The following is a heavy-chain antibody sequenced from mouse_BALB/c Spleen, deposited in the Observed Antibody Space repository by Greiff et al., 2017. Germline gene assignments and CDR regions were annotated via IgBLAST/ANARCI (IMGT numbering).Heavy chain of an antibody. CDR1: GFNIKDTY. J-gene: IGHJ4*01. V-gene: IGHV14-3*02. D-gene: IGHD2-3*01. Sequence: VQLQQSGAELVKPGASVKLSCTASGFNIKDTYMHWVKQRPEQGLEWIGRIDPANGNTKYDPKFQGKATITADTSSNTAYLQLSSLTSEDTAVYYCARRLLRRDYYAMDYRGQGTSVTVSS. CDR2: IDPANGNT. CDR3: ARRLLRRDYYAMDY.